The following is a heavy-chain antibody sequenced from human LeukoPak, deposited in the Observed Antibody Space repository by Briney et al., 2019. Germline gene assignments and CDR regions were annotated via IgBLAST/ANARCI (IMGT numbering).Heavy chain of an antibody. V-gene: IGHV4-59*08. Sequence: SETLSLTCTVSGGSISSYYWSWIRQPPGKGLEWIGYIYYSGSTNYNPSLKSRVTISVDTSKNQFSLKLSFVTAADTAVYYCARSLLRYFDWLPYYYGMDVWGQGTTVTVSS. CDR3: ARSLLRYFDWLPYYYGMDV. J-gene: IGHJ6*02. CDR1: GGSISSYY. CDR2: IYYSGST. D-gene: IGHD3-9*01.